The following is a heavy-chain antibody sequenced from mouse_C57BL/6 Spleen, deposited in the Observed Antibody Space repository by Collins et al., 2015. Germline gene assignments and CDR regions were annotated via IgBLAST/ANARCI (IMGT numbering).Heavy chain of an antibody. D-gene: IGHD2-14*01. CDR1: GYSFTSYW. V-gene: IGHV1-61*01. CDR3: ARLNRYDGDYYAMDY. CDR2: IHPSDGET. J-gene: IGHJ4*01. Sequence: QVQLQQPGAELVRPGASVKLSCKASGYSFTSYWMNWVKQRPGQGLEWIGMIHPSDGETRLNQKFKDKATLTVDKSSSTAYMQLSSPTSEDSAVYYCARLNRYDGDYYAMDYWGQGTSVTVSS.